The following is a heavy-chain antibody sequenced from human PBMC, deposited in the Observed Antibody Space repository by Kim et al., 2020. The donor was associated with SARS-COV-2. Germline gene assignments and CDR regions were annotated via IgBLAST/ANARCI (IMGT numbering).Heavy chain of an antibody. V-gene: IGHV4-34*01. D-gene: IGHD2-15*01. Sequence: SETLSLTCAVYGGSFSGYYWSWIRQPPGKGLEWIGEINHSGSTNYNPSLKSRVTISVDTSKNQFSLKLSSVTAADTAVYYCARVRRYCSGGSCHPFDYWGQGTLVTVSS. CDR2: INHSGST. CDR1: GGSFSGYY. CDR3: ARVRRYCSGGSCHPFDY. J-gene: IGHJ4*02.